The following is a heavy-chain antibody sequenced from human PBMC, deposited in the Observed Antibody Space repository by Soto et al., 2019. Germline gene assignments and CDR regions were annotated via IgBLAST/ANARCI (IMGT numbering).Heavy chain of an antibody. D-gene: IGHD4-17*01. V-gene: IGHV4-30-4*01. CDR1: GGSISGGIYY. J-gene: IGHJ2*01. Sequence: QVQLQESGPGLVKPSETLSLNCTVSGGSISGGIYYWSWVRQSPGKGLEWIGYIFHSGSTVYNPSLGSRVTISVDWSKNQFSLMLSSVTAADTAVYYCAREIIPLTTDWYFDLWGRGTLVTVSS. CDR2: IFHSGST. CDR3: AREIIPLTTDWYFDL.